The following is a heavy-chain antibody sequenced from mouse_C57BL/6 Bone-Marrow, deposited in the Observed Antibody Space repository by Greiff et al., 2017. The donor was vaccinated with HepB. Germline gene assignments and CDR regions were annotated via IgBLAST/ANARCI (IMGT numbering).Heavy chain of an antibody. CDR3: ARRRGWLDFDY. Sequence: VQLQQPGAELVMPGASVKLSCKASGYTFTSYWMHWVKPRPGQGLEWIGEIDPSDSYTNYNQKFKDKATLTVDKSSSTAYMQLSSLTSEDSAVYYCARRRGWLDFDYWGQGTTLTVSS. V-gene: IGHV1-69*01. CDR2: IDPSDSYT. J-gene: IGHJ2*01. D-gene: IGHD1-1*02. CDR1: GYTFTSYW.